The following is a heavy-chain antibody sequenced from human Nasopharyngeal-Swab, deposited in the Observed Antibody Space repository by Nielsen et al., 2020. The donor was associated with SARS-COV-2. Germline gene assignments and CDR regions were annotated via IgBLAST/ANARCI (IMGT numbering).Heavy chain of an antibody. CDR1: GFTFSDYT. V-gene: IGHV3-21*01. J-gene: IGHJ4*02. CDR3: ASDSRY. Sequence: GGSLRLSCAASGFTFSDYTMNWVRQAPGQGLEWVSSISSSGSYMYYTDSVKGRFTMSRDNAKNSLYLQMNSLRAEGTAVYYCASDSRYWGQGTLVTVSS. D-gene: IGHD2-2*01. CDR2: ISSSGSYM.